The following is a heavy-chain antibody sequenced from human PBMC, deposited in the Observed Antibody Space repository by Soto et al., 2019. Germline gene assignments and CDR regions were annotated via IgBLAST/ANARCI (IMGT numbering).Heavy chain of an antibody. CDR2: IYYSGST. Sequence: PSETLSLTCTVSGGSISSGDYYWSWIRQPPGKGLEWIGYIYYSGSTYYNPSLKSRVTISVDTSKNQFSLKLSSVTAADTAVYYCARALDSSSWYNWFDPWGQGTLVTAPQ. V-gene: IGHV4-30-4*01. CDR3: ARALDSSSWYNWFDP. CDR1: GGSISSGDYY. J-gene: IGHJ5*02. D-gene: IGHD6-13*01.